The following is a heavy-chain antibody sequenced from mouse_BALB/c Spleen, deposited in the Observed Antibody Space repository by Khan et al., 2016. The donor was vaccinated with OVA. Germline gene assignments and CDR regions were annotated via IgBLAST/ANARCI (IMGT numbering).Heavy chain of an antibody. CDR1: GYTFTSYV. D-gene: IGHD2-12*01. CDR3: APVGSYYVSFAY. CDR2: IYPFTGDT. V-gene: IGHV1S136*01. Sequence: EVQLQESGPELVKPGASVKMSCKASGYTFTSYVMHWVKQKPGQGLEWIGYIYPFTGDTLYNAKFKAKDTLTSDKSSSTAYMELSSLTSEDSAVYCCAPVGSYYVSFAYWGQGTLVTVSA. J-gene: IGHJ3*01.